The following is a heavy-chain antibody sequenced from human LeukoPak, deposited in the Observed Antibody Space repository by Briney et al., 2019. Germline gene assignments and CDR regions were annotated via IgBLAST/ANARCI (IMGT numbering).Heavy chain of an antibody. V-gene: IGHV5-51*01. CDR3: ARLGGQLEEYFQH. CDR1: GYRFTSYW. J-gene: IGHJ1*01. CDR2: IYPGDSDT. D-gene: IGHD6-6*01. Sequence: GEYLQISCKGSGYRFTSYWIGWARQMPGKGLEWMGIIYPGDSDTRYSPSFQGQVTISADKSISTAYLQWSSLKASDTAMYYCARLGGQLEEYFQHWGQGTLVTVSS.